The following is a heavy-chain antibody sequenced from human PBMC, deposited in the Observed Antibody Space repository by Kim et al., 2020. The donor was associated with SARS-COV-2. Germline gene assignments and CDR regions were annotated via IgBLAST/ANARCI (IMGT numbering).Heavy chain of an antibody. CDR3: ARGGSRVTMVRGVMDV. D-gene: IGHD3-10*01. Sequence: GGSLRLSCAASGFTVSSNYMSWVRQAPGKGLEWVSVIYSGGSTYYADSVKGRFTISRDNSKNTLYLQMNSLRAEDTAVYYCARGGSRVTMVRGVMDVWGQGTTVTVSS. CDR2: IYSGGST. J-gene: IGHJ6*02. V-gene: IGHV3-53*01. CDR1: GFTVSSNY.